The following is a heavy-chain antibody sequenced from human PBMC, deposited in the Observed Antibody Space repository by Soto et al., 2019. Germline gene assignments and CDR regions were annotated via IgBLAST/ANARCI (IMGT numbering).Heavy chain of an antibody. CDR2: FNHGGST. J-gene: IGHJ5*02. CDR3: ARSAGPFGAGRCLGA. Sequence: SETLSLTCAVNGGSFSGFYWRWIRQPPGKGLEWIGEFNHGGSTSYNPSLKSRVAISTDTSKSQVSLTLTSVTAADTAIYYCARSAGPFGAGRCLGAWGQGTKVTVSS. D-gene: IGHD3-10*01. CDR1: GGSFSGFY. V-gene: IGHV4-34*01.